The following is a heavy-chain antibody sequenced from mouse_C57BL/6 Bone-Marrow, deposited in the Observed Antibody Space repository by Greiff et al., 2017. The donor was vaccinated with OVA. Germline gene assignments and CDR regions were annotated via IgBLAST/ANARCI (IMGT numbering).Heavy chain of an antibody. CDR3: ARHDLSAWFAY. V-gene: IGHV5-15*04. D-gene: IGHD3-1*01. Sequence: EVKLVESGGGLVQPGGSLKLSCAASGFTFSDYGMAWVRQAPRKGPEWVAFISNLAYSIYYADTVTGRFTIPRENAKNTLYLEMSSLRSEDTAMYYCARHDLSAWFAYWGQGTLVTVSA. CDR1: GFTFSDYG. CDR2: ISNLAYSI. J-gene: IGHJ3*01.